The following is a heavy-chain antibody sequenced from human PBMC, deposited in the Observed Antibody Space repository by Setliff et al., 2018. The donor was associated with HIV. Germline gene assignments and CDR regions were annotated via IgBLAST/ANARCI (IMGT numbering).Heavy chain of an antibody. V-gene: IGHV4-39*07. CDR2: IYYSGNT. CDR3: ARDPAVADIDY. D-gene: IGHD6-19*01. Sequence: SETLSLTCTVSGGSIKSSSYYWGWIRQPPGKGLEWIGSIYYSGNTYYNPSLKSRVTISVDTSKNQFSLKLNSVTASDTAVYYCARDPAVADIDYWGQGTLVTVSS. CDR1: GGSIKSSSYY. J-gene: IGHJ4*02.